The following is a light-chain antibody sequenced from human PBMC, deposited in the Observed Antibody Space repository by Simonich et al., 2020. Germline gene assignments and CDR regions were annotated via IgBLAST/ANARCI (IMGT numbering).Light chain of an antibody. CDR2: DVS. CDR1: SSDVGGYNY. Sequence: QSALTQPASVSGSPGQSFTISCTGTSSDVGGYNYVSWYQPPPGKAPKLMICDVSKRPSGFSNRFSGSKSGNTASLTISGLQAEDEADYYCSSYTSSSTWVFGGGTKLTVL. CDR3: SSYTSSSTWV. V-gene: IGLV2-14*01. J-gene: IGLJ3*02.